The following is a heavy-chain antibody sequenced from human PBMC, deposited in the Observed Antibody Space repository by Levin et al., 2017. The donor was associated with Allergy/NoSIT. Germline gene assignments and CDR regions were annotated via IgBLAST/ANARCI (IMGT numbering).Heavy chain of an antibody. D-gene: IGHD3-10*01. Sequence: GESLKISCAASRFTFSTYGIHWVRQAPGKGLEWVAVIWYDGSNKYYADSVKGRFTISRDNSKNTLYLQMNSLRAEDTAVYYCARDLLGYYGSGSPWNYYMDVWGKGTTVTVSS. CDR1: RFTFSTYG. CDR3: ARDLLGYYGSGSPWNYYMDV. V-gene: IGHV3-33*01. J-gene: IGHJ6*03. CDR2: IWYDGSNK.